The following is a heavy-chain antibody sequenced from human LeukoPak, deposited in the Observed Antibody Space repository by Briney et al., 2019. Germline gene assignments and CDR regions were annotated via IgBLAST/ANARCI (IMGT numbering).Heavy chain of an antibody. CDR2: IWYDGSNK. J-gene: IGHJ3*02. CDR1: EFTFSSYG. V-gene: IGHV3-33*06. Sequence: QPGRSLRLSCAASEFTFSSYGMHWVRQAPGKGLEWVAVIWYDGSNKYYADSVKGRFTISRDNSKNTLYLQMNSLRAEDTAVYYCAKGVFYDSSGYYYGGAALDIWGQGTMVTVSS. D-gene: IGHD3-22*01. CDR3: AKGVFYDSSGYYYGGAALDI.